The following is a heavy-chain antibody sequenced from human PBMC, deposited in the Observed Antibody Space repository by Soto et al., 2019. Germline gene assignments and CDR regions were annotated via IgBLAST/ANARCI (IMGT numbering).Heavy chain of an antibody. J-gene: IGHJ2*01. D-gene: IGHD5-12*01. CDR3: ARDGHGYNYWYFDL. CDR1: GDTFNKYT. CDR2: IIPIYGTA. Sequence: QVQLVQSGAEVKEPGSSVKVSCKVSGDTFNKYTINWVRQAPGQGLEWMAGIIPIYGTANYALKFHDRIMVTADESTATAYMELNSLTSEDTAIYYCARDGHGYNYWYFDLWGRGTLITVSS. V-gene: IGHV1-69*01.